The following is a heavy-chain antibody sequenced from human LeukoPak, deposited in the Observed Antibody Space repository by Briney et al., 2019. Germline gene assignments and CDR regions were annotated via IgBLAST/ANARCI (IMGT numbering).Heavy chain of an antibody. V-gene: IGHV4-39*01. D-gene: IGHD2-2*01. CDR1: GGSISSSSYY. Sequence: PSETLSLTCTVSGGSISSSSYYWGWIRQPPGKGLEWIGSIYYSGSTYYNPSLKSRVTISVDTSKNQFSLKLSSVTAADTAVYYWARRSVVVLPAVIDYYYGMDVWGQGTTVTVSS. CDR3: ARRSVVVLPAVIDYYYGMDV. J-gene: IGHJ6*02. CDR2: IYYSGST.